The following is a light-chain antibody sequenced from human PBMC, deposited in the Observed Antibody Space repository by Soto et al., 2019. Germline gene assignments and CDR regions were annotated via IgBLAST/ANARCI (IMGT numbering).Light chain of an antibody. J-gene: IGKJ4*01. CDR1: QGISSY. CDR3: QQYYSYHALT. CDR2: AAS. V-gene: IGKV1-8*01. Sequence: AIRMTQSPSSLSASTGYRVTITCRASQGISSYLAWYQQKPVKAPKLLIYAASTLQSGVPSRFRGSGSGTDFTLPISCLQPQDFANYYCQQYYSYHALTFGGGTKVDIK.